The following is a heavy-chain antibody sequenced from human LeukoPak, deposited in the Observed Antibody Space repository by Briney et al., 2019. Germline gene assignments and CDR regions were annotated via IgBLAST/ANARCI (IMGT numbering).Heavy chain of an antibody. Sequence: QPGGSLRLSCAASGFIFSRYWMYWVRQEPGKGPEWVSGINGDGSITIYADSVKGRFTTSRDNRKNTLYVHMNSLRDEDTAVYYCARVVETSRLGDDYWGQGTLVTVSS. J-gene: IGHJ4*02. V-gene: IGHV3-74*01. CDR3: ARVVETSRLGDDY. CDR2: INGDGSIT. CDR1: GFIFSRYW. D-gene: IGHD5-18*01.